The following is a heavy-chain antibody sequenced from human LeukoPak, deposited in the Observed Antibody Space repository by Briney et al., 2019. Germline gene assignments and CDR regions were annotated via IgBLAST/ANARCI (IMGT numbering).Heavy chain of an antibody. CDR2: IYYSGST. J-gene: IGHJ4*02. Sequence: SETLSLTCTVSGGSISSYYWSWLRQPPGKGLEWIGYIYYSGSTNYNPSLESRVTISVDTSKNQFSLKLSSVTAADTAVYYCARSPRPAGTGIDYWGQGTLVTVSS. CDR1: GGSISSYY. CDR3: ARSPRPAGTGIDY. V-gene: IGHV4-59*01. D-gene: IGHD1-26*01.